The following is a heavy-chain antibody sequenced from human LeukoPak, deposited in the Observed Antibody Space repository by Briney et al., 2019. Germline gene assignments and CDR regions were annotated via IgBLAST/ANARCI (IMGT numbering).Heavy chain of an antibody. CDR2: INPNSGGT. D-gene: IGHD3-22*01. CDR3: ALDYYDSSGYYGAIDY. Sequence: ASVKVSCKASGYTFTGYCMHWVRQAPGQGLERMGWINPNSGGTNYAQKFQGRVTMTRDTSISTAYMELSRLRSDDTAVYYCALDYYDSSGYYGAIDYWGQGTLVTVSS. V-gene: IGHV1-2*02. J-gene: IGHJ4*02. CDR1: GYTFTGYC.